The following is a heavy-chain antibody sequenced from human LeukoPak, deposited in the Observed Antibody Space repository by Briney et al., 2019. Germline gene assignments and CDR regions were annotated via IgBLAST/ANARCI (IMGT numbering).Heavy chain of an antibody. CDR3: ARGDWLLSPTDY. V-gene: IGHV3-21*01. J-gene: IGHJ4*02. CDR2: ISSSGIYI. D-gene: IGHD3-9*01. Sequence: GGSLRLSCAASGFPINSYTMNWVRQAPGKGLEWVSSISSSGIYIYYADSVKGRFTISRDNAKNSLYLQMNSLRAEDTAVYYCARGDWLLSPTDYWGQGTLVTVSS. CDR1: GFPINSYT.